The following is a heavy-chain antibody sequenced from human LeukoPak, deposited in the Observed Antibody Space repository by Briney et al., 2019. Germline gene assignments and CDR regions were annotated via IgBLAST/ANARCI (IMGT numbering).Heavy chain of an antibody. CDR3: ARLSYSSYYYYYMDV. CDR1: GGSISSGDYY. D-gene: IGHD4-11*01. Sequence: SETLSLTCTVSGGSISSGDYYWSWIRLPPGKGLEWIGYIYYSGSTYYNPSLKSRVTISVDTSKNQFSLKLSSVTAADTAVYYCARLSYSSYYYYYMDVWGKGTTVTVSS. V-gene: IGHV4-30-4*08. J-gene: IGHJ6*03. CDR2: IYYSGST.